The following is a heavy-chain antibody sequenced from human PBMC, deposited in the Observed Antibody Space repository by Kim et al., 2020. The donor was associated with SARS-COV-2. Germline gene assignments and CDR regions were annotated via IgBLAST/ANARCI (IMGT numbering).Heavy chain of an antibody. CDR2: ISSSSSTI. CDR3: AREIWLLPFYYYYGMDV. D-gene: IGHD2-15*01. Sequence: GGSLRLSCAASGFTFSSYSMNWVRQAPGKGLEWVSYISSSSSTIYYADSVKGRFTISRDNAKNSLYLQMNSLRDEDTAVYYCAREIWLLPFYYYYGMDVWGQGTTVTVSS. CDR1: GFTFSSYS. V-gene: IGHV3-48*02. J-gene: IGHJ6*02.